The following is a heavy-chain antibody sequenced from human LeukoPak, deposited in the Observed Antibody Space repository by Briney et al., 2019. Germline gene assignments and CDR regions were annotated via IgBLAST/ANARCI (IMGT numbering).Heavy chain of an antibody. CDR2: FDPEDGET. Sequence: ASVKVSCKVSGNTLTELSMHWVRQAPGKGLEWMGGFDPEDGETIYAQKFQGRVTMTEDTSTDTAYMELSSLRSEDTAVYYCATDPGIAVANSHPWGQGTLVTVSS. J-gene: IGHJ5*02. V-gene: IGHV1-24*01. D-gene: IGHD6-19*01. CDR1: GNTLTELS. CDR3: ATDPGIAVANSHP.